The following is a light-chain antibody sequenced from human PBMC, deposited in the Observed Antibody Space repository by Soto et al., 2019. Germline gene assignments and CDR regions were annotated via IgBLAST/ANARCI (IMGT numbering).Light chain of an antibody. J-gene: IGLJ2*01. CDR3: LLYYGAAVV. V-gene: IGLV7-43*01. CDR1: TGPLTSDYY. Sequence: QAVVTQEPSLTVSPGGTVTLTCASSTGPLTSDYYPNWFQQKPGQAPRALIYSTTKQHSWTPARFSGSLLGDKAALTLSGVQPEDEADYYCLLYYGAAVVFGGGTKVTVL. CDR2: STT.